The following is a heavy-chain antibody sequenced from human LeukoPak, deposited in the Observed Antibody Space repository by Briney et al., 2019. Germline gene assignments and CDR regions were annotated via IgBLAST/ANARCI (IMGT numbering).Heavy chain of an antibody. V-gene: IGHV1-2*06. CDR2: IKPNSGGT. Sequence: VASVKVSCKASGYTFTGYYMHWVRQAPGQGLEWMGRIKPNSGGTNYAQKFQGRVTMTRDTSHSTAYMELSRLRSDDTAVYYCARDWQWPEGDYWGQGTLVTVSS. CDR1: GYTFTGYY. J-gene: IGHJ4*02. CDR3: ARDWQWPEGDY. D-gene: IGHD6-19*01.